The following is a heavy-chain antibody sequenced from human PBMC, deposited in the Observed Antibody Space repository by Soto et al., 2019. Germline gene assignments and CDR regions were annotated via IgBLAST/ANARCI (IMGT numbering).Heavy chain of an antibody. J-gene: IGHJ6*02. CDR2: IYYSGST. Sequence: SETLSLTCTVSGFSISSYYWSWIRQPPGKGLEWIGYIYYSGSTNYNPSLKSRVTISVDTSKNQFSLKLSSVTAADTAVYYCARSGSWYYYGMDVWGQGTTVTVSS. D-gene: IGHD1-26*01. CDR3: ARSGSWYYYGMDV. V-gene: IGHV4-59*01. CDR1: GFSISSYY.